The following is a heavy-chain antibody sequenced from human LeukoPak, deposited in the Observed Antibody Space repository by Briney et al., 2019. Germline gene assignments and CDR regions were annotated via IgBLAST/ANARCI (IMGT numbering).Heavy chain of an antibody. CDR1: GGTFSSYA. V-gene: IGHV1-69*13. D-gene: IGHD3-22*01. Sequence: SVKVSCKASGGTFSSYAISWVRQAPGQGLEWMGGIIPIFSTANYAQKFQGRVTITADESTSTAYMELSSLRSEDTAVYYCARALRYYYDSSGYPVVYFDYWGQGTLVTVSS. CDR2: IIPIFSTA. J-gene: IGHJ4*02. CDR3: ARALRYYYDSSGYPVVYFDY.